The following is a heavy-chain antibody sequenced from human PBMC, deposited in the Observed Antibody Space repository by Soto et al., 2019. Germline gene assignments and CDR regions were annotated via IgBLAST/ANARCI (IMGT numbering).Heavy chain of an antibody. J-gene: IGHJ5*02. V-gene: IGHV4-31*02. D-gene: IGHD2-2*01. CDR1: GASIGSVDYY. Sequence: PSDTLSLTCTVSGASIGSVDYYWSWIRQHPGKGLEWIGYIYYSGGTYYNPSLKSRVTISVDTSKNQFSLELSSVTAADTAVYYCARVPDRWGQGTLVTVSS. CDR2: IYYSGGT. CDR3: ARVPDR.